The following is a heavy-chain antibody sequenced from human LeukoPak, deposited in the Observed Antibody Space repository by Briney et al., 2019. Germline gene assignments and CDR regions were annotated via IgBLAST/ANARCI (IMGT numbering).Heavy chain of an antibody. V-gene: IGHV3-23*01. J-gene: IGHJ4*02. CDR2: ISRSGDST. CDR3: AKDADGDGDYLLHY. Sequence: GGSLRLSCAASGFNFNFYVMNWVRQAPGKRLEWVAAISRSGDSTFYADSVKGRFTISRDNSKNSVFLQMNSPRDEDTAVYYCAKDADGDGDYLLHYWSQGTLVTVSS. D-gene: IGHD4-17*01. CDR1: GFNFNFYV.